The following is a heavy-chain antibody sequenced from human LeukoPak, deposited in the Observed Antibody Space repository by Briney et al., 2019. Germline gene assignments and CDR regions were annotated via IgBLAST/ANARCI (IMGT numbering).Heavy chain of an antibody. J-gene: IGHJ5*02. Sequence: ASVKVSCKSSGYTFTNYDINWVRQATGQGLEWMGWMNPNSGNTGYAQKFQGRVTMTRNTSISTAYMELSSLRSEDTALYYCARDIAGATKGGWFDTWGQGTPVTVSS. CDR1: GYTFTNYD. V-gene: IGHV1-8*01. CDR3: ARDIAGATKGGWFDT. D-gene: IGHD1-26*01. CDR2: MNPNSGNT.